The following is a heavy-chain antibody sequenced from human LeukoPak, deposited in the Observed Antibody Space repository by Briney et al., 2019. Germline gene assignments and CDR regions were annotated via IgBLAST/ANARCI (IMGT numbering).Heavy chain of an antibody. CDR3: ASLIVGATRYFDY. J-gene: IGHJ4*02. CDR2: IIPIFGTA. Sequence: SVKVSCKASGGTFSSYTISWVRQAPGQGLEWMGGIIPIFGTANYAQKFQGRVTITADESTSTAYMELSSLRSEDTAVYYCASLIVGATRYFDYWGQGTLVTVSS. V-gene: IGHV1-69*01. CDR1: GGTFSSYT. D-gene: IGHD1-26*01.